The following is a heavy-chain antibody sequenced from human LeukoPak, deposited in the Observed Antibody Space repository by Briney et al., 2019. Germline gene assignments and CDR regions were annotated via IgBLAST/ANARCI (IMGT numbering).Heavy chain of an antibody. CDR2: ISGSGCKI. Sequence: GGSLRLSFAGSGFTFSSYAMNWVRQAPGTGLEWVSVISGSGCKIYYADSVKGRLTVSRDNSKNMLYLQTSSLRAEHTAVYDCAKDSSYYGMVVWGQRTTVTVSS. V-gene: IGHV3-23*01. CDR1: GFTFSSYA. CDR3: AKDSSYYGMVV. J-gene: IGHJ6*02.